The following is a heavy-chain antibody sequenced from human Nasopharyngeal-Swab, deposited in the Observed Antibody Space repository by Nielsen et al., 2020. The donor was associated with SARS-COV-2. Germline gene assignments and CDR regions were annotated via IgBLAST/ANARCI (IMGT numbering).Heavy chain of an antibody. CDR1: GFTFSSYA. CDR3: AKAQLYYDSSGYRD. J-gene: IGHJ4*02. Sequence: GESLKISCAASGFTFSSYAMSWVRQAPGKGLEWVSAISGSGGSTYYADSVKGRFTISRDNSKNTLYLQMISLRAEDTAVYYCAKAQLYYDSSGYRDWGQGTLVTVSS. D-gene: IGHD3-22*01. V-gene: IGHV3-23*01. CDR2: ISGSGGST.